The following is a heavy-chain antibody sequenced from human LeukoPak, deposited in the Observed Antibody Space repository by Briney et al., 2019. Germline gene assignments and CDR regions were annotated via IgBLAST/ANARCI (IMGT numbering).Heavy chain of an antibody. J-gene: IGHJ3*02. CDR3: ARATFYYDSSGYYAQNDAFDI. CDR2: TYYSDSI. Sequence: SETLSLTCTVSGASISSYYWSWIRQPPGKGLEWIAYTYYSDSINYSPSLRSRVTISLDTPKNQVSLKLRSVTAADTAVYYCARATFYYDSSGYYAQNDAFDIWGQGTMVAVSS. V-gene: IGHV4-59*01. CDR1: GASISSYY. D-gene: IGHD3-22*01.